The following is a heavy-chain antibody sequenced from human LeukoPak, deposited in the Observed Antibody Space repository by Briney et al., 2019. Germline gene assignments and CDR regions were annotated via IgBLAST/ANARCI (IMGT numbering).Heavy chain of an antibody. CDR1: GYSISSGYY. CDR2: IYHSGST. V-gene: IGHV4-38-2*01. J-gene: IGHJ3*02. D-gene: IGHD2-15*01. CDR3: ARAPRVYCSGGSCPPDAFDI. Sequence: SETLSLTCAVSGYSISSGYYWGWLRQPPGKGLEWIGSIYHSGSTYYNPSLKSRVTISVDTPKNQFSLKLSSVTAADTAVYYCARAPRVYCSGGSCPPDAFDIWGQGTMVTVSS.